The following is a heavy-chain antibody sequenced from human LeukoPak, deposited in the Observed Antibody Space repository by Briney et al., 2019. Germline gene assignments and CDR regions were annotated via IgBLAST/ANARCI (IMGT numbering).Heavy chain of an antibody. Sequence: GASVKVSCKASGYTFTSYGISWVRQAPGQGLEWMGWISAYNGNTNYAQKFQGRVTITADESTSTAYMELSSLRSEDTAVYYCARGRYRTTVVHGAFDIWGQGTMVTVSS. CDR2: ISAYNGNT. D-gene: IGHD4-23*01. CDR1: GYTFTSYG. V-gene: IGHV1-18*01. CDR3: ARGRYRTTVVHGAFDI. J-gene: IGHJ3*02.